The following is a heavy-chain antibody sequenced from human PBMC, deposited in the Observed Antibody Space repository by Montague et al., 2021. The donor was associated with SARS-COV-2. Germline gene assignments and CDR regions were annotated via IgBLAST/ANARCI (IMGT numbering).Heavy chain of an antibody. CDR1: GGSFSCYY. CDR2: INHSGST. CDR3: TSEGYQDHGSDYYYYGMHV. D-gene: IGHD3-16*02. J-gene: IGHJ6*02. Sequence: SETLSLTCAVYGGSFSCYYCSWIRQPPGQGLEWIGEINHSGSTNYNHSLNIRVTLSIDTSKNQFSLKLRSTTAADAAVAYYTSEGYQDHGSDYYYYGMHVWGQGTTVTVSS. V-gene: IGHV4-34*01.